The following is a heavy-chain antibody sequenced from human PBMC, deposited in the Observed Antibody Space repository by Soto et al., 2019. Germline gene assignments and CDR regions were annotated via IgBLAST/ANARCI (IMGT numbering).Heavy chain of an antibody. D-gene: IGHD3-16*01. CDR2: INWNGGST. CDR3: ARDIMITFGGPNWFDP. J-gene: IGHJ5*02. CDR1: GFTFDDYG. V-gene: IGHV3-20*01. Sequence: EVQLVESGGGVVRPGGSLRLSCAASGFTFDDYGMSWVRQAPGKGLEWASGINWNGGSTGYADSVKGRFTISRDNAKNSLYLQMNSLRAEDTALYHCARDIMITFGGPNWFDPWGQGTLVTVSS.